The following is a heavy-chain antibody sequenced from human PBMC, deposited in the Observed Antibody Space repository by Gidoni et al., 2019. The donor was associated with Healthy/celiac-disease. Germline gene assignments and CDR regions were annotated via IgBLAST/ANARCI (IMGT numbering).Heavy chain of an antibody. D-gene: IGHD3-22*01. CDR3: ARVRTYYYDSSGYFFDY. CDR1: GGPISGGSNY. V-gene: IGHV4-39*01. CDR2: IIYSGST. J-gene: IGHJ4*02. Sequence: QLQLQESGPGLGKPSETLSLTCPVSGGPISGGSNYWGWSRQPPGKGLEWIGSIIYSGSTSYTPSLKSRVTISVDTSKNQFSLKLSSVTAADTAVYYCARVRTYYYDSSGYFFDYWGQGTLVTVSS.